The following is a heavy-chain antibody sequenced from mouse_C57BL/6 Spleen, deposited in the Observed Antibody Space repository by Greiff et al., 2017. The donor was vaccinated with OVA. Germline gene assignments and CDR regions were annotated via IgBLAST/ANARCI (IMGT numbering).Heavy chain of an antibody. CDR1: GYTFTEYT. CDR2: FYPGSGSI. Sequence: QVQLKQSGAELVKPGASVKLSCKASGYTFTEYTIHWVKQRSGQGLEWIGWFYPGSGSIKYNEKFKDKATLTADKSSSTVYMELSRLTSEDSAVYFCARHAGDMGGNYPLYAMDYWGQGTSVTVSS. D-gene: IGHD2-1*01. J-gene: IGHJ4*01. V-gene: IGHV1-62-2*01. CDR3: ARHAGDMGGNYPLYAMDY.